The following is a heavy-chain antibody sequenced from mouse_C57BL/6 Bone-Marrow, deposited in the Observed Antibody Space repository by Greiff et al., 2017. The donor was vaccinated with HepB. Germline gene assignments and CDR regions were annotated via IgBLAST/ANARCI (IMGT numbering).Heavy chain of an antibody. J-gene: IGHJ3*01. CDR1: GYTFTSYW. CDR2: IDPNSGGT. Sequence: QVQLQQPGAELVKPGASVKLSCKASGYTFTSYWMHWVKQRPGRGLEWIGRIDPNSGGTKYNEKFKSKATLTVDKPSSTAYMQLSSLSSEDSAVYDCARGEGGAFTGHYPRFAYWGQGTLVTVSA. D-gene: IGHD1-2*01. V-gene: IGHV1-72*01. CDR3: ARGEGGAFTGHYPRFAY.